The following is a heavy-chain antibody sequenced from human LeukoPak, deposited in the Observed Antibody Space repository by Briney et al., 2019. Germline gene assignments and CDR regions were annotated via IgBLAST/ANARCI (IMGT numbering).Heavy chain of an antibody. Sequence: PSETLSLTCTVSGGSISSGDYYWSWIRQPPGKGLEWIGYIYYSGSTYYNPSLKSRVTISVDTSKNQFSLKLSSVTAADTAVYYCARINWGSAFDYWGQGTLVTVSS. V-gene: IGHV4-30-4*01. D-gene: IGHD7-27*01. CDR1: GGSISSGDYY. J-gene: IGHJ4*02. CDR2: IYYSGST. CDR3: ARINWGSAFDY.